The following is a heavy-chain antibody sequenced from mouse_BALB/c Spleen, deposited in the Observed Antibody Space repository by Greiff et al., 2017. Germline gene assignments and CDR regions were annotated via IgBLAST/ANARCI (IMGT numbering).Heavy chain of an antibody. CDR2: INPSNGRT. CDR1: GYTFTSYW. Sequence: QVQLQQPGAELVKPGASVKLSCKASGYTFTSYWMHWVKQRPGQGLEWIGEINPSNGRTNYNEKFKSKATLTVDKSSSTAYMQLSSLTSEDSAVYYCAPMITTGSYWYFDVWGAGTTVTVSS. J-gene: IGHJ1*01. CDR3: APMITTGSYWYFDV. D-gene: IGHD2-4*01. V-gene: IGHV1S81*02.